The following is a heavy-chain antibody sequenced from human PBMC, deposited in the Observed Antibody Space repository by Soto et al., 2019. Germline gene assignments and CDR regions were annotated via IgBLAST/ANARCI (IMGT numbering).Heavy chain of an antibody. CDR1: RDFFKEHDY. CDR2: IRPWNGDA. CDR3: VRVSPGWNFDY. D-gene: IGHD6-19*01. J-gene: IGHJ4*02. Sequence: QVRLVQSGAEVQKPGASVKVSCKAPRDFFKEHDYLHWLREAPGPGLESTGWIRPWNGDATYAQKFQGRLTLSRDMSIDTMYFDLTSLTSDDTAVYYCVRVSPGWNFDYWGQGTLLTVSS. V-gene: IGHV1-2*02.